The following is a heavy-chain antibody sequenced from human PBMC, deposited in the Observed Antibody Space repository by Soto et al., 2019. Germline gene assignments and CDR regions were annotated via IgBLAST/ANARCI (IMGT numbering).Heavy chain of an antibody. V-gene: IGHV5-51*01. Sequence: GESLKISCTGSGFTFTSYWIAWVRQMPGKGLEWMGIIYPGDSDSSYSPSYQGQVTISADKSINTAYLHWSSLKASDTAIYYCAKHEGYCSTTTCSNFDYWGQGTLVTV. CDR2: IYPGDSDS. CDR1: GFTFTSYW. D-gene: IGHD2-2*01. CDR3: AKHEGYCSTTTCSNFDY. J-gene: IGHJ4*02.